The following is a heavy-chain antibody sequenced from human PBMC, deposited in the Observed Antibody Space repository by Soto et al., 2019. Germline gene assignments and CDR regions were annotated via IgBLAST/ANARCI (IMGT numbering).Heavy chain of an antibody. CDR3: GRDGYSRSFDY. CDR2: IYYSGST. CDR1: GGSISSYY. V-gene: IGHV4-59*01. J-gene: IGHJ4*02. D-gene: IGHD6-13*01. Sequence: PSETLSLTCTVSGGSISSYYWSWIRQPPGKGLEWIGYIYYSGSTNYNPSLKSRVTISVDTSKNQFSLKLSSVTAADTAVYYCGRDGYSRSFDYWGQGTLVTVSS.